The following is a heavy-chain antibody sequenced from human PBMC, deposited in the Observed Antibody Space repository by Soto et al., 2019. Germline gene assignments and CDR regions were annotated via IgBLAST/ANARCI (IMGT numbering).Heavy chain of an antibody. CDR2: IYYSGST. J-gene: IGHJ6*02. CDR3: ARSIIGTTRYNYGTDV. CDR1: GDSVSSGRYF. D-gene: IGHD1-7*01. Sequence: SETLSLTCAVSGDSVSSGRYFWTWIRQSPGKGLEWIGNIYYSGSTNYNPSLKSRVTFSLDASKNLFSLNLRSMTAADTAVYFCARSIIGTTRYNYGTDVWGQGTTVTVSS. V-gene: IGHV4-61*01.